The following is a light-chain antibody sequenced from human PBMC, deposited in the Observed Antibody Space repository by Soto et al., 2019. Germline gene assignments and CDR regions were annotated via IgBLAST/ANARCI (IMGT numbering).Light chain of an antibody. CDR1: QSISSY. CDR3: QQSYSSPIT. CDR2: AAS. V-gene: IGKV1-39*01. Sequence: DSQMTQSKSSLSASVGDRVTITCRASQSISSYLNWYQQKPGKAPKLLIYAASSLQSGVPSRFSGSGSGTDFTLTISSLQPEDFATYYCQQSYSSPITFGQGTRLEIK. J-gene: IGKJ5*01.